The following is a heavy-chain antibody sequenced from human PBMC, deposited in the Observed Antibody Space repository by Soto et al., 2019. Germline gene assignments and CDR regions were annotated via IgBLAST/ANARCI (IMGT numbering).Heavy chain of an antibody. V-gene: IGHV3-74*01. J-gene: IGHJ3*02. CDR1: GFTFSSYW. Sequence: EVQLVESGGGLVQPGGSLRLSCAASGFTFSSYWMHWVRQAPGKGLVWVSRINSDGSSTSYADSVKGRFTISRDNAKNTLYLKMNSLRAEDTAVYYCARAPTGGSGSYYVGDAFDIWGQGTMVTVSS. CDR2: INSDGSST. D-gene: IGHD3-10*01. CDR3: ARAPTGGSGSYYVGDAFDI.